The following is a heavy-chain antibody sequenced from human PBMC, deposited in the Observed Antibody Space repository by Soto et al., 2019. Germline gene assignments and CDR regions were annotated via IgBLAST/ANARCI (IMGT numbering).Heavy chain of an antibody. D-gene: IGHD2-2*01. CDR1: GGSNIRDGYY. V-gene: IGHV4-31*03. Sequence: QVQLQESGPGLVKPSQTLSLTCTVSGGSNIRDGYYWSWIRQHPGKGLEWIAYISYSGSSYSNPSLKSRVTISAYTSKIQFSLRLTSVTAADTAVYFCARATPAGSADFWGQGTLVTVSS. CDR2: ISYSGSS. CDR3: ARATPAGSADF. J-gene: IGHJ4*02.